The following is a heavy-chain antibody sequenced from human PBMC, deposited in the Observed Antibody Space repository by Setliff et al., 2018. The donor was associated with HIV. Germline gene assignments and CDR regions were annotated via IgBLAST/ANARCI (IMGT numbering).Heavy chain of an antibody. J-gene: IGHJ6*03. CDR2: IYYIGNT. CDR1: GGSISGYY. Sequence: PSETLSLTCTVSGGSISGYYWSWIRQPPGKGLEWIGYIYYIGNTNYNPSLKGRVTLSVDTSKNQLSLKLSSVTAADTAVYYCARVQTMAVAGTQYYYMDVWGKGTTVTVSS. V-gene: IGHV4-59*01. CDR3: ARVQTMAVAGTQYYYMDV. D-gene: IGHD6-19*01.